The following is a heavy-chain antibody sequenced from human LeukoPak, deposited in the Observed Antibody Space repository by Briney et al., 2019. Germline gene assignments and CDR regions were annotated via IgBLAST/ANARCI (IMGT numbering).Heavy chain of an antibody. V-gene: IGHV4-31*03. J-gene: IGHJ4*02. Sequence: NTSETLSLTCTVSGGSISSGGYYWSWIRQHPGKGLEWIGYIYYSGSTYYNPSLKSRVTISVDTSKNQFSLKLSSVTAADTAVYYCARDYRGAAAVWGQGTLVTVSS. CDR1: GGSISSGGYY. CDR2: IYYSGST. D-gene: IGHD6-13*01. CDR3: ARDYRGAAAV.